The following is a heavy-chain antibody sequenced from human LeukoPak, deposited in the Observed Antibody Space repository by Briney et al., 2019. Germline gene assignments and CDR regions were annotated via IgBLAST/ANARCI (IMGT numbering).Heavy chain of an antibody. J-gene: IGHJ4*02. Sequence: GASVKVSCKASGYTFTGYYMHWVRQAPGQGLEWMGRIIPILGIANYAQKFQGRVTITADKSTSTAYMELSSLRSEDTAVYYCARDGYSYGNNRVGDYWGQGTLVTVSS. CDR3: ARDGYSYGNNRVGDY. CDR1: GYTFTGYY. D-gene: IGHD5-18*01. CDR2: IIPILGIA. V-gene: IGHV1-69*04.